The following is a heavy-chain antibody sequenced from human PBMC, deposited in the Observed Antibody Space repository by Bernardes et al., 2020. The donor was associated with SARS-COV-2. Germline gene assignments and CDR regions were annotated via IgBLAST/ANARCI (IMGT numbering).Heavy chain of an antibody. V-gene: IGHV4-59*01. D-gene: IGHD6-13*01. Sequence: SEPLSLTCTVSGGSISSYYWSWIRQPPGKGLEWIGYIYYSGSTNYNPSLKSRVTISVDTSKNQFSLKLSSVTAADTAVYYCARGWYSSSWYPSTAFDYWGQGTLVTVSS. CDR3: ARGWYSSSWYPSTAFDY. CDR1: GGSISSYY. J-gene: IGHJ4*02. CDR2: IYYSGST.